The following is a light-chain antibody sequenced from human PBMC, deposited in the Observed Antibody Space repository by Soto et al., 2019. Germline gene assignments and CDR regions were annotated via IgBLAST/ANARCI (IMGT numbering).Light chain of an antibody. V-gene: IGKV3D-20*01. CDR3: QQCGCPLIT. CDR1: QSVSSSY. J-gene: IGKJ5*01. CDR2: DAS. Sequence: EIVLTQSPATLSLSPGERATLSCGASQSVSSSYLAWYQQKPSLAPRLLIYDASSKTPSIPNRFSGRGSRTDSPLTISLLAAEDVVVYCRQQCGCPLITFGQGTRLEIK.